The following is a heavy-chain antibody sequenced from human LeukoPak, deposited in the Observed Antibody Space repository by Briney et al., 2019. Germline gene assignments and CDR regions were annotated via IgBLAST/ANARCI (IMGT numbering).Heavy chain of an antibody. J-gene: IGHJ4*02. CDR1: GFTFSSYS. Sequence: PGGSLRLSCAASGFTFSSYSMNWVRQAPGKGLEWVSSISSSSSYIYYADSVKGRFTISRDNAKNSLYLQMNSLRAEDTAVYYCARVQSLWSGLDYWGQGTLVTVSS. CDR3: ARVQSLWSGLDY. CDR2: ISSSSSYI. D-gene: IGHD3-3*01. V-gene: IGHV3-21*01.